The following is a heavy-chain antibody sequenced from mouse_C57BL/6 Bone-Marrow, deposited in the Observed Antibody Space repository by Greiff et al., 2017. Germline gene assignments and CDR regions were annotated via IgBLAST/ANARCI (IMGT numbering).Heavy chain of an antibody. Sequence: QVQLQQPGAELVKPGASVKLSCTASGYNFTSYWMHWVKQRPGRGLEWIGRIDPNSGGTKYNEKFKSKATLTVDTPSSTAYMQLSSLTSEDSAVYYCSHGTYFCWYFAVWGTGTTVTVSS. CDR2: IDPNSGGT. D-gene: IGHD2-1*01. CDR3: SHGTYFCWYFAV. CDR1: GYNFTSYW. V-gene: IGHV1-72*01. J-gene: IGHJ1*03.